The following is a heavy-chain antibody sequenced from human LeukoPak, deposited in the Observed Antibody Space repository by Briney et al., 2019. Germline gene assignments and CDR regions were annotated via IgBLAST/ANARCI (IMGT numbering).Heavy chain of an antibody. CDR2: ITISGHTK. CDR1: GFTFSSYE. Sequence: GGSLRLSCAGSGFTFSSYEMNWVRQAPGKGLEWIADITISGHTKNYADSVKGRFTISRDNARTSLYLQMNSLRVEDTGVYYCARGDPHADLWGQGTLVTVSS. J-gene: IGHJ5*02. CDR3: ARGDPHADL. V-gene: IGHV3-48*03.